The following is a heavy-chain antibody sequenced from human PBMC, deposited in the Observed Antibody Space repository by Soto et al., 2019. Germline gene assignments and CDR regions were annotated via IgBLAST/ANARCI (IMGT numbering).Heavy chain of an antibody. Sequence: EVQLLESGGGLLQPGGSLRLSCAASGFTFSSYAMSWVRQAPGKGLEWVSTISGSGGSTYYADSLKGRCTISRDNSKNTLFLQMSSQRAEDTAVYYCAKEAVSGWYYFDYWGPGTLVTVSS. V-gene: IGHV3-23*01. CDR2: ISGSGGST. CDR3: AKEAVSGWYYFDY. D-gene: IGHD6-19*01. J-gene: IGHJ4*02. CDR1: GFTFSSYA.